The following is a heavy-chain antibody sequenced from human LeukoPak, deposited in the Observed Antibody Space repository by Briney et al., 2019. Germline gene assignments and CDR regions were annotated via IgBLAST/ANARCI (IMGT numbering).Heavy chain of an antibody. V-gene: IGHV3-15*01. D-gene: IGHD2-2*02. CDR2: IKSKTDGGRT. Sequence: GGSLRLSCAASGFTFSNAWMSWARQAPGKGLEWVGRIKSKTDGGRTDYAAPEQGRFTIPREDTKHTTHLKMNSLKTEDTAEYCFTTDQRYCSSTSCNNFYYWGPGTLVTVS. CDR1: GFTFSNAW. CDR3: TTDQRYCSSTSCNNFYY. J-gene: IGHJ4*02.